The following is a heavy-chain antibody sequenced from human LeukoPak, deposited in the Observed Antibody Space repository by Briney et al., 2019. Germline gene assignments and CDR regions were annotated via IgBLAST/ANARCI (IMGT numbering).Heavy chain of an antibody. V-gene: IGHV3-23*01. CDR2: ISVSGENT. J-gene: IGHJ6*02. CDR1: GFTFSSYA. CDR3: AKDKGMVRGVVDGMDV. Sequence: GGSLRLSCAASGFTFSSYAMTWVRQAPGKGLQWVSTISVSGENTYYADSVKGRFTISRDNSKNTLYLQMNSLRAEDTAVYYCAKDKGMVRGVVDGMDVWGQGTTVTVSS. D-gene: IGHD3-10*01.